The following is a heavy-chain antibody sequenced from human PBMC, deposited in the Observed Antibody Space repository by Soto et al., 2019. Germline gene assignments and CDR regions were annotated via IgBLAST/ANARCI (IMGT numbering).Heavy chain of an antibody. D-gene: IGHD2-2*01. CDR1: GASISTSSDF. CDR2: VYQSGTT. CDR3: ARQPESTSYFDY. V-gene: IGHV4-39*01. J-gene: IGHJ4*02. Sequence: QLQLQESGPGLVRSSETLSLTCSVSGASISTSSDFWGWIRQAPGKGLEWIGNVYQSGTTRLNPSLKSRVSIFLERYKNQFSLELTSATDADRAVYYCARQPESTSYFDYWGQGILVTVSS.